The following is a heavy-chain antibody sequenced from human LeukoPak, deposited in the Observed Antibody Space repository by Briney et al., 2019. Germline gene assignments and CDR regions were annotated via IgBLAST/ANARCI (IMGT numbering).Heavy chain of an antibody. CDR2: INPNSGGT. CDR3: ARGPGDAFDI. CDR1: GYTFTSYD. J-gene: IGHJ3*02. Sequence: ASVKVSCKASGYTFTSYDINWVRQAPGQGLEWMGWINPNSGGTNYAQKFQGRVTMTRDTSISTAYMELSRLRSDDTAVYYCARGPGDAFDIWGQGTMVTVSS. V-gene: IGHV1-2*02.